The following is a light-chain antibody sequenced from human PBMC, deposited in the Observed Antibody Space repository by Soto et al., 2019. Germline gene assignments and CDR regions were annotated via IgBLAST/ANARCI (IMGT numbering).Light chain of an antibody. Sequence: DIQITQSPSPLSASVVDGVTITFLASQIINKYLNWYQQKTGKAPKLLIYAASTLQSGVPSRFSGSGSGTDFTLTISSLQPEDFATYYCQQLNSYPLIGFGQGTRLEIK. J-gene: IGKJ5*01. CDR2: AAS. V-gene: IGKV1-9*01. CDR3: QQLNSYPLIG. CDR1: QIINKY.